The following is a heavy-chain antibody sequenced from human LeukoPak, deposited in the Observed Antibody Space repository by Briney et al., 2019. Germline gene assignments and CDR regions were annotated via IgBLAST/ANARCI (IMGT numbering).Heavy chain of an antibody. J-gene: IGHJ5*02. D-gene: IGHD4-11*01. CDR1: GGSISSYF. V-gene: IGHV4-59*01. CDR3: ARGGTAVTTFGWLDP. Sequence: PSETLSLTCSVSGGSISSYFWSWLRQPPGKRLEWIGYIHYSGNTNYNTPLKSRVCMSVDTSKNQFSLKLSSVTAADTAVYYCARGGTAVTTFGWLDPWGPGTLVTVSS. CDR2: IHYSGNT.